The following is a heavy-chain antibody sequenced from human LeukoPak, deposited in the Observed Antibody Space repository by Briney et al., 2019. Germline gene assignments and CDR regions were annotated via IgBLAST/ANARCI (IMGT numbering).Heavy chain of an antibody. CDR3: ARPCYDFWPVDY. CDR1: GFSFSNYG. D-gene: IGHD3-3*01. CDR2: ISSDGSNK. Sequence: GGSLRLSCAASGFSFSNYGMHWVRQAPGKGLEWVAVISSDGSNKYYADSVKGRFTISRDNSKSTLYLQMNSLRAEDTAVYYCARPCYDFWPVDYWGQGTLVSVSS. V-gene: IGHV3-33*01. J-gene: IGHJ4*02.